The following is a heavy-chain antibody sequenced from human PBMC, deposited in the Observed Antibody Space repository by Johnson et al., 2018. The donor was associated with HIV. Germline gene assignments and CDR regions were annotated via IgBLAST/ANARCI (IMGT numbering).Heavy chain of an antibody. D-gene: IGHD3-10*01. Sequence: QVQLVESGGGLVKHGGSLRLSCAASGFTFSDYYINWIRQAPGKGLEWVSYLDSSGSGIYYADSVKGRFTISRDNSKNTLYLQMNSLRAEDTAVYYCARDTSGEGRAFDIWGQGTMVTVSS. CDR3: ARDTSGEGRAFDI. CDR2: LDSSGSGI. CDR1: GFTFSDYY. J-gene: IGHJ3*02. V-gene: IGHV3-11*01.